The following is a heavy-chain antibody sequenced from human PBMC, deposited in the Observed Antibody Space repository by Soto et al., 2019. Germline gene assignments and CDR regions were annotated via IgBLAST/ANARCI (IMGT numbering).Heavy chain of an antibody. Sequence: SETLSLTCAVSGGSISSGAYSWSWIRQPPGKGLEWVGYINHSGSTYYNPSLKSRVTISVDRSKNRFSLNLNSVTAADTAVYYCARANRPITRTYLNWFDSWGQGTLVTGSS. V-gene: IGHV4-30-2*01. CDR3: ARANRPITRTYLNWFDS. CDR2: INHSGST. CDR1: GGSISSGAYS. J-gene: IGHJ5*01. D-gene: IGHD3-10*01.